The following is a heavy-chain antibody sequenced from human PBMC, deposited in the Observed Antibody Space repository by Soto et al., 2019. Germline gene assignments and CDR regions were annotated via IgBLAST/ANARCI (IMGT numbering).Heavy chain of an antibody. J-gene: IGHJ4*02. Sequence: ASVKVSCKGSGYTFTGYYIHWVRQTPGQGPEWMGEISPQTGGTKYAQKYQGRVTMTRDTSITTVYMELSNMSPDDTAVYYCGRGRSGELVIFYWGQGTLVTVSS. CDR2: ISPQTGGT. CDR1: GYTFTGYY. D-gene: IGHD1-26*01. CDR3: GRGRSGELVIFY. V-gene: IGHV1-2*02.